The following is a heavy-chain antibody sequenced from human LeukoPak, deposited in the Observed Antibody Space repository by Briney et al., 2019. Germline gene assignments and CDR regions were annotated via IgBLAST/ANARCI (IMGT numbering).Heavy chain of an antibody. V-gene: IGHV3-74*01. CDR1: GCTFSSYW. CDR2: INSDGSST. D-gene: IGHD6-13*01. CDR3: ARSFGYSSSWYYLSNYYYYYYGMDV. Sequence: GGSLRLSCAASGCTFSSYWMHWVRQAPRKGLVWVSRINSDGSSTSYADSVKGRFTISRDNAKNTLYLQMNSLRAEDTAVYYCARSFGYSSSWYYLSNYYYYYYGMDVWGQGTTVTVSS. J-gene: IGHJ6*02.